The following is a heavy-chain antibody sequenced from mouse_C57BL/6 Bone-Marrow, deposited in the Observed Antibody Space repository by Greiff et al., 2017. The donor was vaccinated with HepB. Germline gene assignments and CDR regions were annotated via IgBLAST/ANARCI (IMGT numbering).Heavy chain of an antibody. CDR3: ARGVLRRFDY. J-gene: IGHJ2*01. CDR2: ISSGSSTI. CDR1: GFTFSDYG. D-gene: IGHD1-1*01. V-gene: IGHV5-17*01. Sequence: EVQRVESGGGLVKPGGSLKLSCAASGFTFSDYGMHWVHQAPEKGLEWVAYISSGSSTIYYADTVKGRFTISRDNAKNTLFLQMTSLRSEDTAMYYCARGVLRRFDYWGQGTTLTVSS.